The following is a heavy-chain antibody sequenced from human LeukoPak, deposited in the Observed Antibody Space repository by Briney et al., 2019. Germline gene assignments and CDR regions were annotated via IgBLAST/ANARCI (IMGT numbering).Heavy chain of an antibody. CDR3: ARSADRLPAANSYYYYYYMDV. D-gene: IGHD2-2*01. CDR2: IYYSGST. J-gene: IGHJ6*03. V-gene: IGHV4-31*03. CDR1: GGSISSCGYY. Sequence: SETLTLTCTVSGGSISSCGYYWSWIRQLPGKGLEWVGYIYYSGSTYYNPSLKSRVTISVDTSKNQFSLKLSSVTAADTAVYYCARSADRLPAANSYYYYYYMDVWGKGTTVTVSS.